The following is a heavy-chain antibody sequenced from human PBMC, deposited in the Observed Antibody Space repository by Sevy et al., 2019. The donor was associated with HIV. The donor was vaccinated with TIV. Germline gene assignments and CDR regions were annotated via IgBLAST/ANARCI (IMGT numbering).Heavy chain of an antibody. Sequence: GGSLRLSCAASGFIFCNFAMHWVRQAPGKGLEWVAVTSYDGSHKYYADSVKGRFTVSRDNSRNILSLEMNSLRRDDTAVYYCARGENNDEFFQYWGQGTLVTVSS. V-gene: IGHV3-30*04. CDR3: ARGENNDEFFQY. CDR2: TSYDGSHK. D-gene: IGHD1-26*01. CDR1: GFIFCNFA. J-gene: IGHJ1*01.